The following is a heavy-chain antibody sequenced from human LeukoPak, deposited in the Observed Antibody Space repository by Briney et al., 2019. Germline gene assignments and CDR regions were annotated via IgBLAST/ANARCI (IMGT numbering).Heavy chain of an antibody. Sequence: GGSLRLSCAASGFTFSSYEMNWVRQAPGKGLEWVSYISSTGTTIYYADSVKGRFTISRDNAKNSVYLQMNSLRAEDTALYYCARGSGSSWYFYFDYWGQGTLVTVSS. CDR3: ARGSGSSWYFYFDY. CDR2: ISSTGTTI. V-gene: IGHV3-48*03. D-gene: IGHD6-13*01. CDR1: GFTFSSYE. J-gene: IGHJ4*02.